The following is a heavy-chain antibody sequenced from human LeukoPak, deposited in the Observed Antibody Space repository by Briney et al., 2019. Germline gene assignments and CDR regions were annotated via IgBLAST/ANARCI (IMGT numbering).Heavy chain of an antibody. J-gene: IGHJ5*02. CDR2: INHSGST. Sequence: PSETLSLTCAVYGGSFSGYYWSWIRQPPGKGLEWIGEINHSGSTNYNPSLKSRVTISVDTSKNQFSLKLSSVTAAATAVYYCARARITMVRGVSNSNWFDPWGQGTLVTVSS. D-gene: IGHD3-10*01. V-gene: IGHV4-34*01. CDR3: ARARITMVRGVSNSNWFDP. CDR1: GGSFSGYY.